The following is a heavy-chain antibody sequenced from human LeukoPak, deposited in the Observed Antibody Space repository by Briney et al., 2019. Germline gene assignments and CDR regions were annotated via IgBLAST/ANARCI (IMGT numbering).Heavy chain of an antibody. J-gene: IGHJ4*02. Sequence: GASVKVSCKASGYTFTSYYMHWVRQAPGHGLEWMGIINPSGGSTSYAQKFQGRVTMTRDTSTSTVYMELSSLRSEDTAVYYCARDKDYYDSSDYYYIDYWGQGTLVTVSS. V-gene: IGHV1-46*01. CDR3: ARDKDYYDSSDYYYIDY. CDR2: INPSGGST. D-gene: IGHD3-22*01. CDR1: GYTFTSYY.